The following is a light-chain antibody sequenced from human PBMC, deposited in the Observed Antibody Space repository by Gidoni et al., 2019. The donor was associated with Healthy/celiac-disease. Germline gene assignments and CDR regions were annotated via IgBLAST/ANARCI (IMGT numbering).Light chain of an antibody. Sequence: QSVLTQPPSVSAAPGQKVTISCSGSSSNIGNNYVPRYQQLPGTAPKPLIYDHNKRPSGIPDRFSCSKSGTSATLGITGLQTGDEADYYCGTWDSSLSAGVFGGGTKLTVL. CDR1: SSNIGNNY. CDR3: GTWDSSLSAGV. J-gene: IGLJ2*01. V-gene: IGLV1-51*01. CDR2: DHN.